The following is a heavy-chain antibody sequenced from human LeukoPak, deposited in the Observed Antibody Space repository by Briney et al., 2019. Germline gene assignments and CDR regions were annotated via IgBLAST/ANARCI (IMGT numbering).Heavy chain of an antibody. CDR1: GYTFTGYY. J-gene: IGHJ4*02. Sequence: SVKVSCKASGYTFTGYYMHWVRQARGQRLEWIGWIVVGSGNTNYAQKFQERVTITRDMSTSTAYMELRSLRSDDTAVYYCARPGIAVAGHFDYWGQGTLVTVSS. V-gene: IGHV1-58*02. CDR3: ARPGIAVAGHFDY. CDR2: IVVGSGNT. D-gene: IGHD6-19*01.